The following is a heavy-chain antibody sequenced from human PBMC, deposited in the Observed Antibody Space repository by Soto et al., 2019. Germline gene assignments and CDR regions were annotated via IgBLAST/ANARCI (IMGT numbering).Heavy chain of an antibody. Sequence: QVQLQQWGAGLLKPSEPLSLTCAVYGGSFSGHFWSWIRQPPGKGLEWIGEINHSGSTNFNPSLKSRVTISVDTSKNQFSLKVNSLTAADTAVYYCARGISLIVEVQRDAPDKYYFDSWGQGTVVTASS. CDR1: GGSFSGHF. V-gene: IGHV4-34*01. CDR2: INHSGST. CDR3: ARGISLIVEVQRDAPDKYYFDS. J-gene: IGHJ4*02. D-gene: IGHD2-21*01.